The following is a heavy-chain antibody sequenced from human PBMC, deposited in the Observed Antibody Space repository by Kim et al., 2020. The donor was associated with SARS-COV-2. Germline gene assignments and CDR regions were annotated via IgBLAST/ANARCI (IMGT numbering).Heavy chain of an antibody. J-gene: IGHJ4*02. V-gene: IGHV1-18*04. CDR2: ISARDGNT. CDR3: ARGAYGDVSFDY. Sequence: ASVKVSCKASGYIFSAYGFTWVRQAPGQGLECMGWISARDGNTKYAQRVQGRVTMTTDTSTSTAYMELRGLRSDDSAIYYCARGAYGDVSFDYWGQGTL. CDR1: GYIFSAYG. D-gene: IGHD4-17*01.